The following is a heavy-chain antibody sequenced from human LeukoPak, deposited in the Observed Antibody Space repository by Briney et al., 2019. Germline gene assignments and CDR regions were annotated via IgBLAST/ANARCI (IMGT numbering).Heavy chain of an antibody. CDR1: GGSISSYY. J-gene: IGHJ2*01. CDR2: IYYSGIT. CDR3: AREKGGAAAVDWYFDL. D-gene: IGHD6-13*01. Sequence: SETLSLTCTVSGGSISSYYWSWIRQPPGKGQEWIGYIYYSGITNYNPSLKSRVTISVDTSKNQFSLKLSSVTAADTAVYYCAREKGGAAAVDWYFDLWGRGTLVTVSS. V-gene: IGHV4-59*01.